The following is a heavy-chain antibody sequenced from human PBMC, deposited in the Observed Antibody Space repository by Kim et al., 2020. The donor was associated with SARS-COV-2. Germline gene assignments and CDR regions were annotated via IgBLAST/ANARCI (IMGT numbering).Heavy chain of an antibody. V-gene: IGHV2-70*11. CDR3: ARIRGTGTTRSQSYSYYMDV. CDR1: GFPLFTRGMC. J-gene: IGHJ6*03. Sequence: SGPTLVKPTQTLTLTCTFPGFPLFTRGMCVTWIRQSPGKALEWLARIDWDDDKYYNTFRKTRLTISKDTSKNQVVLTMTNMYPVDTATYYFARIRGTGTTRSQSYSYYMDVWGKGTTVTVSS. D-gene: IGHD1-7*01. CDR2: IDWDDDK.